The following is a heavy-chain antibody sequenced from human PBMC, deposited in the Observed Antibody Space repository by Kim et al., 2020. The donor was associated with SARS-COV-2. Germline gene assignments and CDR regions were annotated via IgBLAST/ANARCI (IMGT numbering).Heavy chain of an antibody. J-gene: IGHJ4*02. Sequence: ASVKVSCKASGYTFTSYAMHWVRQAPGQRLEWMGWINAGNGNTKYSQKFQGRVTITRDTSASTAYMELSSLRSEDTAVYYCASGYSSSWYLGGPMSGYFDYWGQGTLVTVSS. CDR1: GYTFTSYA. V-gene: IGHV1-3*01. CDR3: ASGYSSSWYLGGPMSGYFDY. D-gene: IGHD6-13*01. CDR2: INAGNGNT.